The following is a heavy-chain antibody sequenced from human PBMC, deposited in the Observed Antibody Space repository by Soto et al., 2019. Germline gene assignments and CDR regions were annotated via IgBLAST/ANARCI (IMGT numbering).Heavy chain of an antibody. V-gene: IGHV3-23*01. D-gene: IGHD3-3*01. Sequence: LRLSCAASGFTFSSYAMSWVRQAPGKGLEWVSAISGSGGSTYYADSVKGRFTISRDNSKDTLYLQMNSLRAEDTAVYYCAKGFSQEWLLYTNYYYYGMDVWGQGTTVTVSS. CDR1: GFTFSSYA. J-gene: IGHJ6*02. CDR3: AKGFSQEWLLYTNYYYYGMDV. CDR2: ISGSGGST.